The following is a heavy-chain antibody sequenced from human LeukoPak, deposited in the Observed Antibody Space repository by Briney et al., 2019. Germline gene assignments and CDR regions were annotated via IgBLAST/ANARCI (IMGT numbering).Heavy chain of an antibody. CDR1: GYTFTSYY. D-gene: IGHD3-10*01. CDR3: ARERRTLWVLDP. J-gene: IGHJ5*02. V-gene: IGHV1-46*01. Sequence: ASVKVSCKASGYTFTSYYMHWVRHAPGQGLEWMGIINPSGGSTSYAQKFQGRVTMTRDTTTSTVYMELSSLRSEDTAAYYCARERRTLWVLDPWGQGTLVTASS. CDR2: INPSGGST.